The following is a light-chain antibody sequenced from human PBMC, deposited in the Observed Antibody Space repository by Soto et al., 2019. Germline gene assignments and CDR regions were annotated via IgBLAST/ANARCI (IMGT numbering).Light chain of an antibody. V-gene: IGKV3-15*01. J-gene: IGKJ5*01. CDR3: QQYNKWPPIT. CDR2: GAS. Sequence: EIVMTQSAATLSVSPGERVALSWRASQSVSSNLAWYQQKPGQAPRLLIFGASTRATGIPARFSGSGSGTEFTLTISSLQSEDFAVYYCQQYNKWPPITFGQGTRLEIK. CDR1: QSVSSN.